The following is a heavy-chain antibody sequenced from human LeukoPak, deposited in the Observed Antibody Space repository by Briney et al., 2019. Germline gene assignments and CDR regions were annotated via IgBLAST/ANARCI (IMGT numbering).Heavy chain of an antibody. CDR3: ARVGNWNDGWFDP. D-gene: IGHD1-20*01. V-gene: IGHV4-59*01. CDR2: IYYSGST. CDR1: GGSISSYY. Sequence: SETLSLTCTVSGGSISSYYWSWIRQPPGKGLEWIGYIYYSGSTNYIPSLKSRVTISVDTSKNQFSLKLSSVTAADTAVYYCARVGNWNDGWFDPWGQGTLVTVSS. J-gene: IGHJ5*02.